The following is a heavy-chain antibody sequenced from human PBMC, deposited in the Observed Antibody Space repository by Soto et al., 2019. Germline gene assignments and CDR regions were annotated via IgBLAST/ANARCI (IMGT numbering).Heavy chain of an antibody. CDR1: GGTFSSYA. CDR2: IIPIFGTA. CDR3: ARAPPSSSWAFDY. J-gene: IGHJ4*02. V-gene: IGHV1-69*13. Sequence: EASVKVSCKASGGTFSSYAISWVRQAPGQGLEWMGGIIPIFGTANYAQKFQGRVTITADESTSTAYMGLSSLRSEDTAVYYCARAPPSSSWAFDYWGQGTLVTVSS. D-gene: IGHD6-13*01.